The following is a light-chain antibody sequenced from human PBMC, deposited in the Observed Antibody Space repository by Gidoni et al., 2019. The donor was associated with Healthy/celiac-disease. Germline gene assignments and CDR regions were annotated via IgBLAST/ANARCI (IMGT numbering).Light chain of an antibody. CDR3: QQRYSTPRA. CDR2: AAS. CDR1: QSSSSS. V-gene: IGKV1-39*01. Sequence: DIQMTQSPSSLSASVGDRVTITCRASQSSSSSLNWYQQKPGKAPKHLIYAASSLQSGSPSRFSGSGSGTDFTLTISSLQPEDFATYYCQQRYSTPRAFGPGTKVEIK. J-gene: IGKJ3*01.